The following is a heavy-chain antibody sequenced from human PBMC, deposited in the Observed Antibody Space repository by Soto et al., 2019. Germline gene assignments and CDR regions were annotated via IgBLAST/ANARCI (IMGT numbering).Heavy chain of an antibody. V-gene: IGHV3-64D*06. CDR3: VRGLKGRTTEHDH. D-gene: IGHD4-17*01. CDR2: ISSNGGST. J-gene: IGHJ4*02. Sequence: SLRLSCSASGFSFSTYALHWVRQAPGKGLEYVSVISSNGGSTHYADSVEGRFTISRDNSKNTLYLHMSSLRPEDTAVYYCVRGLKGRTTEHDHWGQGTLVTVSS. CDR1: GFSFSTYA.